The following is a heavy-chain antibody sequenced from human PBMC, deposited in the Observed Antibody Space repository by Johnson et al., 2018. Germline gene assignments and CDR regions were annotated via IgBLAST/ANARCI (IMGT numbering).Heavy chain of an antibody. Sequence: QVQLVESGGGVVQPGRSLRLSCAASEFTFSSYGMHWVRQAPGKGLEWVAVISYDGSNKYYADSVKGRFIISRDNSKNTLYLQMNSRRVEDTAVYFCARESRHMTTVETRPQRPYDAFDIWGQGTMVTVSS. J-gene: IGHJ3*02. V-gene: IGHV3-30*03. CDR2: ISYDGSNK. CDR3: ARESRHMTTVETRPQRPYDAFDI. D-gene: IGHD4-23*01. CDR1: EFTFSSYG.